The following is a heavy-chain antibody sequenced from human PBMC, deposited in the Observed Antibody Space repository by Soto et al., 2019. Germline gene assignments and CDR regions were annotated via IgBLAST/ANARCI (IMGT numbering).Heavy chain of an antibody. CDR1: GFTFSSYS. Sequence: EVPLVESGGGLVQPGGSLRLSCAASGFTFSSYSMNWVRQAPGKGLEWVSYISSRSSTIYYADSVKGRFTISRDNARNSLYLQMNSLSAEYAAVYYGARDIRDMAAHYGLDVWGQGTTVTVSS. J-gene: IGHJ6*02. V-gene: IGHV3-48*01. CDR3: ARDIRDMAAHYGLDV. D-gene: IGHD6-13*01. CDR2: ISSRSSTI.